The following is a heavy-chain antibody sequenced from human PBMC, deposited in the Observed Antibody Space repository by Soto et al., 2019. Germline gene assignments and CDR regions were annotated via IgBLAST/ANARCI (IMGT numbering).Heavy chain of an antibody. CDR1: GFTFSSYS. D-gene: IGHD6-13*01. Sequence: GGSLRLSCAASGFTFSSYSMNWVRQAPGKGLEWVSSISSSSYIYYADSVKGRFTISRDNAKNSLYLQMNSLRAEDTAVYYCAREQQQLPTRWFDPWGQGTQVTVSS. CDR2: ISSSSYI. J-gene: IGHJ5*02. V-gene: IGHV3-21*01. CDR3: AREQQQLPTRWFDP.